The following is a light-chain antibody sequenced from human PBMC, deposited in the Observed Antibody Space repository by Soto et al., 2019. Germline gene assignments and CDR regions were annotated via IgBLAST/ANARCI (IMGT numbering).Light chain of an antibody. CDR1: QTVRSD. Sequence: EIVLTQSPATLSVSPGERATLSCRASQTVRSDVAWYQQNPGQAPSLLIYGASTRATGIPARFSGSGSGTDFTLTISGLQSEDFAVYFCQQYRDWPYTFGQGTKLEIK. CDR2: GAS. J-gene: IGKJ2*01. V-gene: IGKV3-15*01. CDR3: QQYRDWPYT.